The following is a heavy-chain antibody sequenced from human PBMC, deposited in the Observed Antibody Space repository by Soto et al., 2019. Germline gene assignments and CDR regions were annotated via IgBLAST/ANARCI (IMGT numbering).Heavy chain of an antibody. CDR1: GFTFNNYA. CDR2: ISATGGST. J-gene: IGHJ4*02. Sequence: GGSLRLSCAASGFTFNNYAMNWVRQAPGKGLEWVATISATGGSTYYADSVKGRFTISRDNTKNTLYLQMNGLRVEDTAVYYCAKDRLAGNFDYWGQGTQVTVSS. V-gene: IGHV3-23*01. CDR3: AKDRLAGNFDY.